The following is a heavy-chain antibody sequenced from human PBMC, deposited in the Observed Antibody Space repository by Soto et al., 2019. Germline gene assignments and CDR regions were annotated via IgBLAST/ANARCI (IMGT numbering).Heavy chain of an antibody. CDR3: ARNHYSDRSGTGY. V-gene: IGHV4-30-4*01. Sequence: PSETLSLTCTVSGGSIRSGDSYWSWIRQPPGKGLEWIGYIYYSGSTYYNPSLKSRVTISLDTSKNQFSLNLSSVTAADTAVYYCARNHYSDRSGTGYWGQGTLVTVSS. J-gene: IGHJ4*02. CDR2: IYYSGST. D-gene: IGHD3-22*01. CDR1: GGSIRSGDSY.